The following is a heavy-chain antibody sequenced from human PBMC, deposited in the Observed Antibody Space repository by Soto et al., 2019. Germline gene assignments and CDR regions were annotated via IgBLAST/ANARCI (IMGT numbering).Heavy chain of an antibody. J-gene: IGHJ5*02. CDR1: GFTFSSYS. CDR3: ARGSSSQGFDP. Sequence: EVQLVESGGGLVQPGGSLRLSCAASGFTFSSYSMNWVRQAPGKGLEWVSYISSSSSTIYYADSVKGRFTISRDNAKNSLYLQMNSLRAEDTAVYYCARGSSSQGFDPWGQGTLVTVSS. V-gene: IGHV3-48*01. CDR2: ISSSSSTI. D-gene: IGHD3-10*01.